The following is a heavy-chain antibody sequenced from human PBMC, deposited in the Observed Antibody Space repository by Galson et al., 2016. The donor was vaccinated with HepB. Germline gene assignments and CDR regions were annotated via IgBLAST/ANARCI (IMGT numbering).Heavy chain of an antibody. V-gene: IGHV1-2*06. Sequence: YLHWVRQAPGQGLEWMGRINPNSGAANFAQKFQGRVTMTRDTSITTVDIELSSLTSDDTAVYSCARGRDYMGRRGFDYWGQGTLVTVSS. D-gene: IGHD3-10*01. CDR3: ARGRDYMGRRGFDY. CDR1: Y. CDR2: INPNSGAA. J-gene: IGHJ4*02.